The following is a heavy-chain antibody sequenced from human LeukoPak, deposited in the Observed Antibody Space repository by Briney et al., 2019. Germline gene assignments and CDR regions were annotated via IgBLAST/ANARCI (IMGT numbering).Heavy chain of an antibody. Sequence: TLSLTCTASGDSISSDNYYWSWIRQPPGKGLEWTGYIYYSGSTYYNPSLKSRVTISVDTSKKQFSLRLSSVTAADTAVYHCARAEPDGWFDPWGQGTLVTVSS. D-gene: IGHD1-14*01. V-gene: IGHV4-30-4*01. CDR2: IYYSGST. CDR3: ARAEPDGWFDP. J-gene: IGHJ5*02. CDR1: GDSISSDNYY.